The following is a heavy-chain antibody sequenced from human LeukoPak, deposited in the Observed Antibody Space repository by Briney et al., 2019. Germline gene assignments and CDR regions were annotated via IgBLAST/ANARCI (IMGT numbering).Heavy chain of an antibody. D-gene: IGHD3-10*01. V-gene: IGHV3-23*01. CDR1: GFTFSSFP. Sequence: GGSLRLSCAASGFTFSSFPMSWVRQAPGKGLEWVSAISGSGGSTYYADSVKGRFTISRDNSKNTLYLQMNSLRAEDTAVYYCANVFSGSYLPDYWGQGTLVTVSS. CDR2: ISGSGGST. CDR3: ANVFSGSYLPDY. J-gene: IGHJ4*02.